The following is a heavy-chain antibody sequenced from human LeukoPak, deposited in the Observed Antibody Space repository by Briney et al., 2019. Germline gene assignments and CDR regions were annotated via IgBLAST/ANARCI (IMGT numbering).Heavy chain of an antibody. CDR1: GGSISSYY. D-gene: IGHD5-12*01. CDR2: IYYSGST. V-gene: IGHV4-59*01. Sequence: PSETLSLTCTVSGGSISSYYWSWIRQPPGKGLEWIGYIYYSGSTNYNPSLKSRVTISVDTSKNQFSLKLSSVTAADTAVYYCARSRSVATPSPRTYYYYYGMDVWGQGTTVTVSS. J-gene: IGHJ6*02. CDR3: ARSRSVATPSPRTYYYYYGMDV.